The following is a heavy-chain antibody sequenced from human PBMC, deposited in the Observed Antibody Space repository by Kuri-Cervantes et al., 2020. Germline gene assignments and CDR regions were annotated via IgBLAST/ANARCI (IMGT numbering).Heavy chain of an antibody. Sequence: ASVKVSCKASGYTFSMYAMHWVRQAPGQRLEWMGWINAGNGNTKYSQKLQGRVTITADESTSTAYMELSSLRSEDTAVYYCARGGLFYGGNSFFAYWGQGTLVTVSS. D-gene: IGHD4-23*01. CDR2: INAGNGNT. CDR3: ARGGLFYGGNSFFAY. J-gene: IGHJ4*02. V-gene: IGHV1-3*01. CDR1: GYTFSMYA.